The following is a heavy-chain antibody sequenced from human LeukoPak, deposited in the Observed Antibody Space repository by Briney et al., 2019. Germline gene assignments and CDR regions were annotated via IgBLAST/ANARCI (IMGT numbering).Heavy chain of an antibody. D-gene: IGHD2-21*02. CDR3: ARGGGVVVTAAHFDY. CDR1: GGSISSGSYY. Sequence: SETLSLTCTVSGGSISSGSYYWSWIRQPPGKGLEWIGYTYYSGNTNYNPSLKSRVTISVDTSKNQFSLKLTSVTAADTAVYYCARGGGVVVTAAHFDYWGRGTLVTVSS. J-gene: IGHJ4*02. CDR2: TYYSGNT. V-gene: IGHV4-61*01.